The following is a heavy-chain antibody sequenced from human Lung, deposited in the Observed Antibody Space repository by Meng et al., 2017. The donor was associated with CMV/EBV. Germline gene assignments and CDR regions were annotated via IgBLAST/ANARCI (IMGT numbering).Heavy chain of an antibody. J-gene: IGHJ5*01. CDR3: AGHYDILTGLSA. Sequence: GGSXRLXCAASGFTFSGYNMHWVRQAPGKGLEWVSSISTSATYIYYADSVKGRFTISRVNAKNSLFLQMNSLRAEDTAVYYCAGHYDILTGLSAWGHGTLVT. CDR1: GFTFSGYN. V-gene: IGHV3-21*06. D-gene: IGHD3-9*01. CDR2: ISTSATYI.